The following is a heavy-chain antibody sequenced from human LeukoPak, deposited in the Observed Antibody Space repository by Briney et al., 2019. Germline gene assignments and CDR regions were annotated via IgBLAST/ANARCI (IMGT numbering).Heavy chain of an antibody. V-gene: IGHV3-30-3*01. D-gene: IGHD3-22*01. CDR2: ISYDGSNK. Sequence: GGSLRLSCAASGFTFSSYAMHWVRQAPGKGLEWVAVISYDGSNKYYADSVKGRFTISRDNSKNTPYLQMNSLRAEGTAVYYCARVGYYYDSSGTPLDAFDIWGQGTMVTVSS. CDR3: ARVGYYYDSSGTPLDAFDI. J-gene: IGHJ3*02. CDR1: GFTFSSYA.